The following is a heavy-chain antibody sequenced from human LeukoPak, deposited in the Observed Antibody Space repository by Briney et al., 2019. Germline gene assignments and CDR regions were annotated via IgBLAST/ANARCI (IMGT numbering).Heavy chain of an antibody. J-gene: IGHJ4*02. CDR2: ISHSGSA. CDR1: GGSFRGYY. CDR3: ARGPFCSSTSCYRAFGY. V-gene: IGHV4-34*01. D-gene: IGHD2-2*02. Sequence: SETLSLTCAVYGGSFRGYYWSWIRQLPLKGLEWIGEISHSGSANYNPSLKSRVTISVDTSKNQFSLKLTSVTAADTAMCYCARGPFCSSTSCYRAFGYWGQGTLVTVSS.